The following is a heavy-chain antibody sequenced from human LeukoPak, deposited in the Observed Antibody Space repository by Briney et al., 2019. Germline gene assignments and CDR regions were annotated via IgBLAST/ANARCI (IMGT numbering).Heavy chain of an antibody. V-gene: IGHV4-61*02. D-gene: IGHD6-13*01. CDR1: GGSISSGSYY. CDR3: ARAGGSSWGWDYYYYMDV. Sequence: SETLTLTCTVSGGSISSGSYYWSWIRQPAGKGLEWIGRIYTSGSTNYNPSLKSRVTISVDTSKNQFSLKLSSVTAADTAVYYCARAGGSSWGWDYYYYMDVWGKGTTVTVSS. J-gene: IGHJ6*03. CDR2: IYTSGST.